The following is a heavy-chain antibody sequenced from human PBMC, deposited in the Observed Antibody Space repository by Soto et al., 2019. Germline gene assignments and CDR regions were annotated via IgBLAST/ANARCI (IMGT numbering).Heavy chain of an antibody. V-gene: IGHV1-18*04. Sequence: QVQLVQSGAEVKKPGASVKVSCKASGYTFTSYGISWVRQAPGQGLEWMGWISAYNGNTNYAQKLQGRVTMTTDTSTSTSYMELRSLRSYDTAVYYCAGGGPEYCSSTSCYGYYYYYGMDVWGQGTTVTVSS. D-gene: IGHD2-2*01. J-gene: IGHJ6*02. CDR3: AGGGPEYCSSTSCYGYYYYYGMDV. CDR1: GYTFTSYG. CDR2: ISAYNGNT.